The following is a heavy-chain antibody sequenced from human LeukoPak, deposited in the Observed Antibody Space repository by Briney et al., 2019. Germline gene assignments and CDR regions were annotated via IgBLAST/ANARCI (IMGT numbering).Heavy chain of an antibody. D-gene: IGHD3-10*01. V-gene: IGHV3-48*01. CDR3: AKDGYYYGSGRKPRDYYYMDV. Sequence: GGSLRLSCAASGFTFSSYSMNWVRQAPGKGLEWVSYISSSSSTIYYADSVKGRFTISRDNAKNSLYLQMNSLRAEDTAVYYCAKDGYYYGSGRKPRDYYYMDVWGKGTTVTVSS. CDR1: GFTFSSYS. CDR2: ISSSSSTI. J-gene: IGHJ6*03.